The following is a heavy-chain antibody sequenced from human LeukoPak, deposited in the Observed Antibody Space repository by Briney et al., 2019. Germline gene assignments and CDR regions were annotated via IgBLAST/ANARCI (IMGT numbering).Heavy chain of an antibody. CDR3: ARDYVWGSYRPYYFDY. CDR1: GGSISSSSYY. V-gene: IGHV4-39*07. J-gene: IGHJ4*02. CDR2: IYYSGST. Sequence: SETLSLSCTVSGGSISSSSYYWGWIRQPPGKGLEWIGSIYYSGSTYYNPSLKSRVTISVDTSKNQSSLKLSSVTAADTAVYYCARDYVWGSYRPYYFDYWAQGTLVTVSS. D-gene: IGHD3-16*02.